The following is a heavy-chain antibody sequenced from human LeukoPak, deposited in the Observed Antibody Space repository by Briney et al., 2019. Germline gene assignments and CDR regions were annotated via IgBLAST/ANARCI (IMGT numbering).Heavy chain of an antibody. CDR2: INPSGGST. CDR3: ARPTLYGSGSYYFDY. D-gene: IGHD3-10*01. Sequence: GESLKISCKGSGYSFTSYYMHWVRQAPGQGLEWMGIINPSGGSTSYAQKFQGRVTMTRDTSTSTVYMELSSLRSEDTAVYYCARPTLYGSGSYYFDYWGQGTLVTVSS. J-gene: IGHJ4*02. CDR1: GYSFTSYY. V-gene: IGHV1-46*01.